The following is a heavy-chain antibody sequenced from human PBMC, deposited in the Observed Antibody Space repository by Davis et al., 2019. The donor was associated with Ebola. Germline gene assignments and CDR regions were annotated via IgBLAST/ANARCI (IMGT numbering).Heavy chain of an antibody. J-gene: IGHJ4*02. V-gene: IGHV1-8*01. Sequence: AASVKVSCKASGYTFTSYDINWVRQATGQGLEWMGWMNPNSGNTGYAQKFQGRVTMTRNTSISTAYMELSSLRSEDTAVYYCARDRGMITFGGVIDWGQGTLVTVSS. CDR2: MNPNSGNT. CDR3: ARDRGMITFGGVID. CDR1: GYTFTSYD. D-gene: IGHD3-16*02.